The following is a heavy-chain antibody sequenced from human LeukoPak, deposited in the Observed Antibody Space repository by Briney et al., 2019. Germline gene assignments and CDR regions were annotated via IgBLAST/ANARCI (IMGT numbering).Heavy chain of an antibody. D-gene: IGHD5-18*01. J-gene: IGHJ6*03. CDR2: INPSGGST. Sequence: ASVKVSCKASGYTITSYYMHWVRQAPGQGLEWMGIINPSGGSTSYAQKFQGRVTMTRDTSTSTVYMELSSLRSEDTAVYYCARDQEDTAMVDYYYYYMDVWGKGTTVTVSS. V-gene: IGHV1-46*01. CDR1: GYTITSYY. CDR3: ARDQEDTAMVDYYYYYMDV.